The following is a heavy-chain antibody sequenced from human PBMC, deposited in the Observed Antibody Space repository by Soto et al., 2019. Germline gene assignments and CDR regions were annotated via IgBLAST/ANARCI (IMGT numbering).Heavy chain of an antibody. V-gene: IGHV1-18*01. CDR1: GYNFTSYG. Sequence: GASVKVSCKASGYNFTSYGISWVRQAPGQGLEWMGWISAYNGNTNYAQKLQGRVTMTTDTSTSTAYMELRSLRSDDTAVYYCARELVPAAFWALGHLTYYYYGMDVWGQGTTVTVSS. CDR2: ISAYNGNT. D-gene: IGHD2-2*01. CDR3: ARELVPAAFWALGHLTYYYYGMDV. J-gene: IGHJ6*02.